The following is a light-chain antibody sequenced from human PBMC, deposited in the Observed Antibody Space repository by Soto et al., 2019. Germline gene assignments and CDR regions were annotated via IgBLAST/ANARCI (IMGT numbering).Light chain of an antibody. J-gene: IGLJ1*01. CDR3: SSYAGTNTRYL. CDR2: EVN. Sequence: QSVLTQPPSASGSPGQSVTISCTGANSDVGSYNYVSWYQQHPGKAPKLMIYEVNKRHSGVPDRFSGSKSGNTASLTVSGFQAEDEANYYCSSYAGTNTRYLFGSGTKVTVL. V-gene: IGLV2-8*01. CDR1: NSDVGSYNY.